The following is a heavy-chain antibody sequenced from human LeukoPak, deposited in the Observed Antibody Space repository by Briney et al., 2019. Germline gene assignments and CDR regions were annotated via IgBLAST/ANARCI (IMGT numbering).Heavy chain of an antibody. CDR3: ARGITMVREGFDY. CDR1: GYTLTELS. V-gene: IGHV1-69*13. CDR2: IIPIFGTA. D-gene: IGHD3-10*01. J-gene: IGHJ4*02. Sequence: SVKVSCKVSGYTLTELSMHWVRPAPGQGLEWMGGIIPIFGTANYAQKFQGRVTITADESTSTAYMELSSLRSEDTAVYYCARGITMVREGFDYWGQGILVTVSS.